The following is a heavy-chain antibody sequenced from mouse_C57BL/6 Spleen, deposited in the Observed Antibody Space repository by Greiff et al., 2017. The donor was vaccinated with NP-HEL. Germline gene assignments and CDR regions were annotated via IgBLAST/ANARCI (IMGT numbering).Heavy chain of an antibody. CDR3: ARQEKYFDV. V-gene: IGHV5-6*01. Sequence: EVQGVESGGDLVKPGGSLKLSCAASGFTFSSYGMSWVRQTPDKRLEWVATISSGGSYTYYPDSVKGRFTISRDNAKNTLYLQMSSLKSEDTAMYYCARQEKYFDVWGTGTTVTVSS. CDR2: ISSGGSYT. CDR1: GFTFSSYG. J-gene: IGHJ1*03.